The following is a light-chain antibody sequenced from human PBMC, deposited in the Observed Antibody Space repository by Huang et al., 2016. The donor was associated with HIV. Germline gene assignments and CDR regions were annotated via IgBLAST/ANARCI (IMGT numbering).Light chain of an antibody. Sequence: EIVLTQSPGTLSLSPGERATLSCRASQSIRSNYLAWYQQKPGQAPRLLIYCASSRAAGIPDRLSGSGSGTEFILSISRLEPEDFAVYYCQQYGSSELTFGGGTKVEIK. J-gene: IGKJ4*01. CDR3: QQYGSSELT. CDR1: QSIRSNY. V-gene: IGKV3-20*01. CDR2: CAS.